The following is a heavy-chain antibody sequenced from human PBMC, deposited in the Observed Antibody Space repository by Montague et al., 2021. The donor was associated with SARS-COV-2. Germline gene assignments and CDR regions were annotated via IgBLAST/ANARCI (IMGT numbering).Heavy chain of an antibody. CDR3: ASVDSSRRGWRRVKWFDP. CDR2: IDHSGNT. D-gene: IGHD6-19*01. Sequence: SETLSLTCTVSGGSISNYHWNWIRQPPGKGLEWIGYIDHSGNTNFNPSLKSRVTISIDTSNNQFSLKLHSVTAADTAVYYCASVDSSRRGWRRVKWFDPWGQGTLVTVSS. J-gene: IGHJ5*02. CDR1: GGSISNYH. V-gene: IGHV4-59*13.